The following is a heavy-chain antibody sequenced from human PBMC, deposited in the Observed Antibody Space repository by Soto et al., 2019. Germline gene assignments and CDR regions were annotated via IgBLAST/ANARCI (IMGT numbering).Heavy chain of an antibody. CDR3: ASVYSSSWFLFDY. Sequence: SETLSLTCAVYGGSFSGYYWSWIRQPPGKGLEWIGEINHSGSTNYNPSLKSRVTISVDTSKNQFSLKLSSVTAADTAVYYCASVYSSSWFLFDYWGQGTLVTVSS. J-gene: IGHJ4*02. V-gene: IGHV4-34*01. D-gene: IGHD6-13*01. CDR2: INHSGST. CDR1: GGSFSGYY.